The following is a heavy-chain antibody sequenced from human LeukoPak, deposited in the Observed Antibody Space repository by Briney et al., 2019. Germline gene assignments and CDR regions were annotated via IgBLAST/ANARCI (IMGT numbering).Heavy chain of an antibody. D-gene: IGHD6-19*01. CDR1: GFTFSAYN. CDR3: ARDPYSGGYGAYYYYYMDV. CDR2: ITTSSSYM. V-gene: IGHV3-21*01. J-gene: IGHJ6*03. Sequence: GGSLRHSCAASGFTFSAYNMNWVRRTPGKGLEWVSSITTSSSYMFYADSVRGRFTISRDNAENSLYLQMNSLRDEDTAVYYCARDPYSGGYGAYYYYYMDVWGKGTTVTVSS.